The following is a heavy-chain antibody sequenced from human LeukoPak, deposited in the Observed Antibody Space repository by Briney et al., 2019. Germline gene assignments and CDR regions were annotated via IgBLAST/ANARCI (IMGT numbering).Heavy chain of an antibody. J-gene: IGHJ4*02. CDR1: GGTFSSYA. V-gene: IGHV1-69*13. Sequence: SVKVSCKASGGTFSSYAISWVRQAPGQGLEWMGGIIPIFGTANYAQKFQGRVTITADESTSTAYMELSSLRSEDTAVYYCARLPRGDGYNLDYWGQGTLVTVSS. CDR3: ARLPRGDGYNLDY. CDR2: IIPIFGTA. D-gene: IGHD5-24*01.